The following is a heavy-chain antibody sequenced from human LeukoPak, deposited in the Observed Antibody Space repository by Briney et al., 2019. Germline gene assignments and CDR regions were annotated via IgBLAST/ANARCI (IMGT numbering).Heavy chain of an antibody. CDR3: ARAGKEVAAAGTAPFYYYYYMDV. J-gene: IGHJ6*03. D-gene: IGHD6-13*01. CDR2: IKQDGSEK. Sequence: GGSLRLSCAASGFTFSSYWMSWVRQAPGKGLEWVANIKQDGSEKYYVDSVKGRFTISRDNAKNSLYLQMNSLRAEDTAVYYCARAGKEVAAAGTAPFYYYYYMDVWGKGTTVTISS. CDR1: GFTFSSYW. V-gene: IGHV3-7*03.